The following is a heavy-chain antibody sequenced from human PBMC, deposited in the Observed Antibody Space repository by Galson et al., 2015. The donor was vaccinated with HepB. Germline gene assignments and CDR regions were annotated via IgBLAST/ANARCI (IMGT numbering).Heavy chain of an antibody. CDR1: GLTFSSYS. J-gene: IGHJ6*02. V-gene: IGHV3-30*03. CDR3: ARDLGIGYYDILTGYLVPSYYYGMDV. Sequence: SLRLSCAASGLTFSSYSMNWVRQAPGKGLEWVAVISYDGSNKYYADSVKGRFTISRDNSKNTLYLQMNSLRAEDTAVYYCARDLGIGYYDILTGYLVPSYYYGMDVWGQGTTVTVSS. CDR2: ISYDGSNK. D-gene: IGHD3-9*01.